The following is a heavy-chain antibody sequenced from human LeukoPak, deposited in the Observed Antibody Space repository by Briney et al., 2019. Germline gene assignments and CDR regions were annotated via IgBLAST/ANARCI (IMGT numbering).Heavy chain of an antibody. V-gene: IGHV1-2*02. D-gene: IGHD6-13*01. J-gene: IGHJ6*03. CDR2: INPNSGGT. CDR3: AREGVAAAGTGYYYYYMDV. CDR1: GYTFTGYY. Sequence: ASVKVSCKASGYTFTGYYMHWVRQAPGQGLEWMGWINPNSGGTNYAQKFQGRVTMTRDTSISTAYMELSRLRSEDTAVYYCAREGVAAAGTGYYYYYMDVWGKGTTVTISS.